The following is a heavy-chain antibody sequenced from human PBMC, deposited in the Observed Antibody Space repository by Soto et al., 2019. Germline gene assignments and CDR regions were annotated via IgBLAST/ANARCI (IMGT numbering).Heavy chain of an antibody. CDR1: GFTFSLYW. CDR2: IKQDGSEK. Sequence: GSLRLSCAASGFTFSLYWMSWVRQAPGKGLEWVANIKQDGSEKYYVDSVKGRFTISRDNAKNSLSLQMNSLRAEDTAVYYCARDPRNLGLDPWGQGTLVTVSS. D-gene: IGHD4-4*01. CDR3: ARDPRNLGLDP. V-gene: IGHV3-7*01. J-gene: IGHJ5*02.